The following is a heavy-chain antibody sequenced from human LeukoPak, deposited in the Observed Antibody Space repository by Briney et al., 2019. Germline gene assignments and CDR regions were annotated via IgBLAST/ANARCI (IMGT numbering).Heavy chain of an antibody. J-gene: IGHJ6*02. D-gene: IGHD3-10*01. CDR3: ARGFGRYYGSGSYYNPVTYGMDV. V-gene: IGHV4-34*01. Sequence: SETLSLTCTVSGGSISSYYWSWIRQPPGKGLEWIGEINHSGSTNYNPSLKSRVTISVDTPKNQFSLKLSSVTAADTAVYYCARGFGRYYGSGSYYNPVTYGMDVWGQGTTVTVSS. CDR2: INHSGST. CDR1: GGSISSYY.